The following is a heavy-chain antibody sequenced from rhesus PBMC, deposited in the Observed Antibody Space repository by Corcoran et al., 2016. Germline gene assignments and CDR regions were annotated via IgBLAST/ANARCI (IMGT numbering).Heavy chain of an antibody. V-gene: IGHV3-8*01. J-gene: IGHJ3*01. CDR1: GFTFGSYG. CDR2: INTGGGST. CDR3: ATVTRNAFDF. D-gene: IGHD3-9*01. Sequence: EVQLVESGGGLVQPGGSLRLSCAASGFTFGSYGMHWARQAPGKGLEWVSAINTGGGSTWYTESVKGRFTRSRENAKNTLYLQMDSLRAEDTAVYYCATVTRNAFDFCGQVLRVTVSS.